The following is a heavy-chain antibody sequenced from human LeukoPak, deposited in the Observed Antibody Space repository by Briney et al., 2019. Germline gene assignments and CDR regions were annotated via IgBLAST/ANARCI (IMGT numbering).Heavy chain of an antibody. V-gene: IGHV3-74*01. D-gene: IGHD5-18*01. J-gene: IGHJ4*02. CDR2: INSDGRST. CDR3: ARGGAYSYGYVGY. CDR1: GFTFSTFA. Sequence: GGSLRLSCAASGFTFSTFAMHWVRQAPGKGLVWVSRINSDGRSTNYADSVKGRFSISRDNAENTLYLQMNSLRVEDTAVYYCARGGAYSYGYVGYWGQGTLVTVSS.